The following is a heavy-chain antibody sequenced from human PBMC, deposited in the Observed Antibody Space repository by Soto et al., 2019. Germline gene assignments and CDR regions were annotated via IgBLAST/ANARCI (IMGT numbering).Heavy chain of an antibody. J-gene: IGHJ3*02. Sequence: GGSLRLSCAASGFTFSSYSMNWVRQAPGKGLEWVSSISSSSSYIYYADSVKGRFTISRDNAKNSLYLQMNSLRAEDTAVYYCARDAYCSGGSCDAFDIWGQGTMVTVSS. D-gene: IGHD2-15*01. V-gene: IGHV3-21*01. CDR3: ARDAYCSGGSCDAFDI. CDR2: ISSSSSYI. CDR1: GFTFSSYS.